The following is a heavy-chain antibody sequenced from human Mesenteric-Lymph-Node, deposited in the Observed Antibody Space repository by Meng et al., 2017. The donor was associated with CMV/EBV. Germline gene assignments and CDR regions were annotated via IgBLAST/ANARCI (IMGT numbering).Heavy chain of an antibody. V-gene: IGHV3-30*02. CDR1: GFTFSSYG. Sequence: GGSLRLSCAASGFTFSSYGMHWVRQAPGKGLEWVAFIRYDGSNKYYVDSVKGRFTISRDNSKNTLYLQMNGLRTEDTAMYYCARTTSSATRWFDPWGQGTLVTVSS. J-gene: IGHJ5*02. D-gene: IGHD2-15*01. CDR3: ARTTSSATRWFDP. CDR2: IRYDGSNK.